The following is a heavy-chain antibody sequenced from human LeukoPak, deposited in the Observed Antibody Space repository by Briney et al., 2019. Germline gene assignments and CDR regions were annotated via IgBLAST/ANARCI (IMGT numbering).Heavy chain of an antibody. J-gene: IGHJ1*01. CDR1: GYTFTGYY. CDR3: ARVYGDYAYEYFQH. V-gene: IGHV1-2*02. D-gene: IGHD4-17*01. CDR2: INPNSGGI. Sequence: ASVKVSCKASGYTFTGYYMHWVRQAPGQGLEWMGWINPNSGGINYAQKFQGRVTMTRDTSISTAYMELSRLRSDDTAVYYCARVYGDYAYEYFQHWGQGTLVTVSS.